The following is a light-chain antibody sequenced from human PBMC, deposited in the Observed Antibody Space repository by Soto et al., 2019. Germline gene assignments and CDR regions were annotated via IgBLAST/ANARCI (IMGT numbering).Light chain of an antibody. Sequence: DIQMTQSPSTLSASVGDRVTITCRASQSISSWLAWYQQKPGKAPKLLIYKASSLESGVPSRFSGSGSGTEFTLTISSLQPDDFATYYCQEYNSSSRTFGQGTKAEIK. J-gene: IGKJ1*01. V-gene: IGKV1-5*03. CDR1: QSISSW. CDR2: KAS. CDR3: QEYNSSSRT.